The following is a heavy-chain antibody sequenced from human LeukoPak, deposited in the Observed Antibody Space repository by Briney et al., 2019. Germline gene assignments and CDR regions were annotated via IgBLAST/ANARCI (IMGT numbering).Heavy chain of an antibody. CDR1: GFTFTTYW. D-gene: IGHD3-16*01. J-gene: IGHJ4*02. V-gene: IGHV3-30*03. Sequence: GGSLRLSCAASGFTFTTYWMSWVRQAPGKGLEWVALISYDESNTFYADSVKGRFTISRDNSKNTLYLQMNSLRVEDTAVYYCARDLHPRLTGYFDYWGQGTLVTVSS. CDR2: ISYDESNT. CDR3: ARDLHPRLTGYFDY.